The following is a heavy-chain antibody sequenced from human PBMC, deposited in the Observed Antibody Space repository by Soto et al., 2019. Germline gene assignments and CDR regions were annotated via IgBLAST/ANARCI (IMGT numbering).Heavy chain of an antibody. CDR2: IKQDGSEK. CDR1: GFTFSSYW. D-gene: IGHD5-12*01. V-gene: IGHV3-7*01. Sequence: VQLVESGGGLVQPGGSLRLSCAASGFTFSSYWMSWVRQAPGKGLEWVANIKQDGSEKYYVDSVKGRFTISRDNAKNSLHLQMNSLRAEDTAVYYCARGPSGYDSNYWGQGTLVTVSS. CDR3: ARGPSGYDSNY. J-gene: IGHJ4*02.